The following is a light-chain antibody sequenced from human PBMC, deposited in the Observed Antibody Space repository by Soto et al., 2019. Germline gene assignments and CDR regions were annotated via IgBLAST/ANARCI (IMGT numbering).Light chain of an antibody. J-gene: IGKJ1*01. CDR2: DAS. CDR3: QQYNSYSWT. CDR1: RSISSW. Sequence: DIQMTQSPSTLSASEGDRVTITCRASRSISSWLAWYQQKPGKAPKLLIYDASSLESGVPSRFSGSGSGTEFTLTISSLQPDDFATYYCQQYNSYSWTFGQGTKVDIK. V-gene: IGKV1-5*01.